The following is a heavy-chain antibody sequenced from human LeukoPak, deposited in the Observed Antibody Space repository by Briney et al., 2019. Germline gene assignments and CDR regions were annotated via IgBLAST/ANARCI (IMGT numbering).Heavy chain of an antibody. J-gene: IGHJ6*03. CDR3: AREGLRFLEWSAPMDV. V-gene: IGHV3-23*01. Sequence: PGGSLRLSCGASGFTFSSHGMNWVRQAPGKGLEWVSGISPSGGITYYTDSVKGRFTVSRDNSKNTVSLQMNSLRSEDTAVYYCAREGLRFLEWSAPMDVWGKGTTVTVSS. CDR1: GFTFSSHG. D-gene: IGHD3-3*01. CDR2: ISPSGGIT.